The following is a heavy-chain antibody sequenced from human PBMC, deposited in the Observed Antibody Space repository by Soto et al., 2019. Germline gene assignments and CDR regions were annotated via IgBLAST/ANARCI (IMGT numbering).Heavy chain of an antibody. CDR3: AKSRSFGVVSDGMDV. J-gene: IGHJ6*02. CDR2: IIPIFGTA. D-gene: IGHD3-3*01. Sequence: SVKVSCKASGGTFSSYAISWVRQAPGQGLEWMGGIIPIFGTANYAQKFQGRVTITADESTSTAYMELSSLRSEDTAVYYCAKSRSFGVVSDGMDVWGQGTKVTVSS. CDR1: GGTFSSYA. V-gene: IGHV1-69*13.